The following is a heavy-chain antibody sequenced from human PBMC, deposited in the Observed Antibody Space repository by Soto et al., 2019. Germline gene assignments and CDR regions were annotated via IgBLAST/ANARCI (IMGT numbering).Heavy chain of an antibody. J-gene: IGHJ6*02. V-gene: IGHV3-23*01. Sequence: GGSLRLSCAASGFTFSSYAMSWVRRAPGKGLEWVSAISGSGGSTYYADSVKGRFTISRDNSKNTLYLQMNSLRAEDTAVYYCAKVSSGKAAAPRYYGMDVWGQGTTVTVSS. CDR3: AKVSSGKAAAPRYYGMDV. CDR1: GFTFSSYA. D-gene: IGHD6-13*01. CDR2: ISGSGGST.